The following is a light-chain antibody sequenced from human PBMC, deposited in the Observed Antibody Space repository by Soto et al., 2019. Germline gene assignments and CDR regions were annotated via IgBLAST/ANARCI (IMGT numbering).Light chain of an antibody. V-gene: IGKV2-28*01. J-gene: IGKJ1*01. CDR2: LGS. CDR1: QSLLHSNGYNY. CDR3: MQALQTPRT. Sequence: DIVMTQSPLSLPVTPGEPASISCRSSQSLLHSNGYNYLDWYLQKPGQSPQLLIYLGSNRAAGVPDRFSGSGSGTDFTLKIIRVEADDLGVYYCMQALQTPRTFGQGTKVEIK.